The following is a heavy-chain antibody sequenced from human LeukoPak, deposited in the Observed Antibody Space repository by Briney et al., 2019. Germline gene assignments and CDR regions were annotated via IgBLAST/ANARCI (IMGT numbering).Heavy chain of an antibody. Sequence: SETLSLTCTVSGGSISSYYWSWIRQPPGKGLEWIGYIYYSGSTNYNPSLKSRVTISVDTSKNQFSLKLSSVTAADTAVYYCAREAFYSTVDYYYYYYYMDVWGKGTTVTVSS. CDR2: IYYSGST. CDR1: GGSISSYY. V-gene: IGHV4-59*12. J-gene: IGHJ6*03. CDR3: AREAFYSTVDYYYYYYYMDV. D-gene: IGHD4-11*01.